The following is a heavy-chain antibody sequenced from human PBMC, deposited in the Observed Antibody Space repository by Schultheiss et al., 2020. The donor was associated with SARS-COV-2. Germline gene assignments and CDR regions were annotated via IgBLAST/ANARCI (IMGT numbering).Heavy chain of an antibody. D-gene: IGHD2-15*01. J-gene: IGHJ1*01. CDR1: GGSISSGAHY. Sequence: SETLSLTCSVSGGSISSGAHYWNWFRQRPGKGLEWIGDIYYSGNTHYSPSLKSRASISVDTSKNQFSLRLTSVAAADTAVYFCASTSDIVVAVATAWGQGTLVTVSS. CDR2: IYYSGNT. V-gene: IGHV4-31*03. CDR3: ASTSDIVVAVATA.